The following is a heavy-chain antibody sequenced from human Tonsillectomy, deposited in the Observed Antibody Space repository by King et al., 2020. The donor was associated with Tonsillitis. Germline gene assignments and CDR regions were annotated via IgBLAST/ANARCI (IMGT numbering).Heavy chain of an antibody. V-gene: IGHV3-15*01. D-gene: IGHD2-15*01. J-gene: IGHJ6*02. CDR3: TTESPSGEYCSGGSCLDYYYYGMDV. Sequence: VQLVESGGGLVKPGGSLRLSCAASGFTFNNAWMNWVRQAPGKGLEWVGRIKSKTDGGTTDYAAPVKVRFTILRDDSKKTLYLQMNSLKIEDTAVSYCTTESPSGEYCSGGSCLDYYYYGMDVWGQGTTVTVSS. CDR2: IKSKTDGGTT. CDR1: GFTFNNAW.